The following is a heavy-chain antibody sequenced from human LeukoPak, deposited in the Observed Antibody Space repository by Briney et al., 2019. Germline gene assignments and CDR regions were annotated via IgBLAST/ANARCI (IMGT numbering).Heavy chain of an antibody. Sequence: SETLSLTCTVSGDSISRGDYYGSWVRQPPGKGLEWIGDFYYSGSTYYNPSLKSRVTISVDTSKNQFSLKLSSVTAADTAVYYCARIPGSYYNPLFPDAFDIWGQGTMVTVSS. CDR2: FYYSGST. V-gene: IGHV4-30-4*01. D-gene: IGHD3-10*01. CDR3: ARIPGSYYNPLFPDAFDI. CDR1: GDSISRGDYY. J-gene: IGHJ3*02.